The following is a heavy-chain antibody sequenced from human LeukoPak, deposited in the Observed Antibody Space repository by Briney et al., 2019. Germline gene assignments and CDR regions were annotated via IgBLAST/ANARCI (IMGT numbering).Heavy chain of an antibody. V-gene: IGHV1-2*03. Sequence: LGASVKVSCKASGYTFSGYYMHWARQAPGQGLEWMGWIKPNGGGANFAQKFQGRVTMTRDTSISTAYMELSRLRSDDTAVYYCARDPDYGSGSYHFYYFDHWGQGTLVTVSS. CDR3: ARDPDYGSGSYHFYYFDH. CDR1: GYTFSGYY. CDR2: IKPNGGGA. D-gene: IGHD3-10*01. J-gene: IGHJ4*02.